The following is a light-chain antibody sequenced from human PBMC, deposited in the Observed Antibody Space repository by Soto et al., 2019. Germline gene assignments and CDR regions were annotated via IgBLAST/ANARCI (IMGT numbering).Light chain of an antibody. CDR2: GAS. CDR1: QSVSSNS. V-gene: IGKV3-20*01. CDR3: QQYGSSPRT. J-gene: IGKJ1*01. Sequence: EIVLTQSPGTLSLSPGERATLSCRASQSVSSNSLAWYQQRPSQAPRLLIYGASSRATGIPDRFSGSGSGTDFTLTISRLEPEDFAVYYCQQYGSSPRTFGQGTKVEIK.